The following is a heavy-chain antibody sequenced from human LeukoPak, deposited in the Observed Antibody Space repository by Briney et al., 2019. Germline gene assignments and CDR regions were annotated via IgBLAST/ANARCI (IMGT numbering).Heavy chain of an antibody. J-gene: IGHJ4*02. CDR1: GGSFSGYY. V-gene: IGHV4-34*01. Sequence: SETLSLTCGVYGGSFSGYYWNWIRQPPGMGLEWIGEINHRGGTGYNPSLKSRVTMSVGTSKNVFSLKLSSVTAADTAVYYCARGALRYYYDSSGYFFFDYWGQGTLVTVSS. CDR2: INHRGGT. D-gene: IGHD3-22*01. CDR3: ARGALRYYYDSSGYFFFDY.